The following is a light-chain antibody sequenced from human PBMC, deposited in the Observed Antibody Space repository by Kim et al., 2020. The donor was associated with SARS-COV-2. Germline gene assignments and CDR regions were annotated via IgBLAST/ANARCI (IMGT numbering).Light chain of an antibody. Sequence: SVSPGESATLSCRASQSISNSLAWYQQKPGQAPRLLIYGASTRATGIPARFSGSGSGTEFTLTISSLQSEDFAVYSCQQYNNWPLTFGGGTKVEI. CDR1: QSISNS. J-gene: IGKJ4*01. CDR3: QQYNNWPLT. V-gene: IGKV3-15*01. CDR2: GAS.